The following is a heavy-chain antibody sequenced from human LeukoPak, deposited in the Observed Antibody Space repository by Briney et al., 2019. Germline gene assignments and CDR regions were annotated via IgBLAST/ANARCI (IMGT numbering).Heavy chain of an antibody. CDR1: GGSISSSSYY. J-gene: IGHJ4*02. V-gene: IGHV4-39*01. CDR2: IYYSGST. Sequence: NSSETLSLTCTASGGSISSSSYYWGWIRRPPGKGLEWIGSIYYSGSTYYNPSLKSRVTISVDTSKNQFSLKLSSVTAADTAVYYCARQSGYIAARNRGPFDYWGQGTLVTVSS. D-gene: IGHD6-6*01. CDR3: ARQSGYIAARNRGPFDY.